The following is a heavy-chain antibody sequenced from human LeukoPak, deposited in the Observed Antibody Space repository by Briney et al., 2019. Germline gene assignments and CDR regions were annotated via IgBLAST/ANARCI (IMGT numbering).Heavy chain of an antibody. D-gene: IGHD6-13*01. CDR1: GYTFTGYY. Sequence: ASVKVSCKASGYTFTGYYMHWVRQAPGQGLEWMGWINPNGGGTNYAQKFQGRVTMTRDTSISTAYMELSRLRSDDTAVYYCARGSKPRIAAAAPYWGQGTLVTVSS. CDR2: INPNGGGT. V-gene: IGHV1-2*02. CDR3: ARGSKPRIAAAAPY. J-gene: IGHJ4*02.